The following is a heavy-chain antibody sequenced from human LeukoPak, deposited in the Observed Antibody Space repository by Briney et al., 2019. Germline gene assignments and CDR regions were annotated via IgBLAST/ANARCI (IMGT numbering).Heavy chain of an antibody. V-gene: IGHV4-61*02. CDR1: GGSISSGSYY. J-gene: IGHJ4*02. Sequence: PSETLSLTCTVSGGSISSGSYYWSWVRQPAGKGLEWIGRIYTSGSTNYNPSLKSRVTISVDTSKNQFSLKLSSVTAADTAVYYCARRLRITMVRGVVGRYYFDYWGQGTLVTVSS. D-gene: IGHD3-10*01. CDR2: IYTSGST. CDR3: ARRLRITMVRGVVGRYYFDY.